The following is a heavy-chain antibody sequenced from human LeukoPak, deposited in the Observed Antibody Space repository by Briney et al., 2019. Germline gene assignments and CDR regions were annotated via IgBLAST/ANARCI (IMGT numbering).Heavy chain of an antibody. J-gene: IGHJ4*02. CDR1: GFTFSSYS. Sequence: GGSLRLSCAASGFTFSSYSMNWVRQAPGKGLEWVSSISSSSSYIYYADSVKGRFTISRDNAKDSLYLQMNSLRAEDTAVYYCARDLGYDFWSGYLAHFDYWGQGTLVTVSS. CDR3: ARDLGYDFWSGYLAHFDY. D-gene: IGHD3-3*01. CDR2: ISSSSSYI. V-gene: IGHV3-21*01.